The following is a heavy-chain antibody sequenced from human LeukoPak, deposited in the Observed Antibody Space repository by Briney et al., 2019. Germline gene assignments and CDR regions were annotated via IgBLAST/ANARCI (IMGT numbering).Heavy chain of an antibody. J-gene: IGHJ4*02. CDR1: GFTFSSYG. V-gene: IGHV3-33*01. D-gene: IGHD3-22*01. Sequence: PGGSLRLSCAASGFTFSSYGMHWVRQAPGKGLEWVAVIWYDGSNKYYADSVKGRFTISRDNSKNTLYLQMNSLRAEDTAVYYCASGYDSSGLFDYWGQGTLVTVSS. CDR2: IWYDGSNK. CDR3: ASGYDSSGLFDY.